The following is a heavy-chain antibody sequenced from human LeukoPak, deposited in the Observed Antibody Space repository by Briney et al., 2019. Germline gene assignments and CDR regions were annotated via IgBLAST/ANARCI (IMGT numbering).Heavy chain of an antibody. D-gene: IGHD6-6*01. CDR1: GGTFSSYA. CDR3: ARDLSDSSSDFDY. J-gene: IGHJ4*02. CDR2: IIPIFGTA. V-gene: IGHV1-69*13. Sequence: GASVKVSCKASGGTFSSYAISWVRQAPGQGLEWMGGIIPIFGTANYAQKFQGRVTITADESTSTAYMELSSLRSEDTAVYYCARDLSDSSSDFDYWGQGTLVTVSS.